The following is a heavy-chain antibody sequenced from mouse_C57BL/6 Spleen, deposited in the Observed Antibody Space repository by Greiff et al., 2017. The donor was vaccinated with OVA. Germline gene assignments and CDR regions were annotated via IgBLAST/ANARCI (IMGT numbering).Heavy chain of an antibody. CDR1: GYTFTSYW. D-gene: IGHD1-1*01. CDR2: IYPGSGST. CDR3: HYGSSSSGFDY. J-gene: IGHJ2*01. Sequence: VQLQESGAELVKPGASVKMSCTASGYTFTSYWITWVKQRPGQGLEWIGDIYPGSGSTNYNEKFKSKATLTVDTSSSTAYMQLSSLTSEDSAVYYCHYGSSSSGFDYWGQGTTLTVSS. V-gene: IGHV1-55*01.